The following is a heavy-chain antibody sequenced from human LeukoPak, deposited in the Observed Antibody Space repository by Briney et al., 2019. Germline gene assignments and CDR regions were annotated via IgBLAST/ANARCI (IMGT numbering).Heavy chain of an antibody. CDR3: AKNYDFWSGTDAFDI. Sequence: ASVKLSCKASGYTFTSYDINWVRQATGQGLEWIGCMNPNSGNTCYAQKFQGRVTMTRNTSISTAYMELSSLRSEDTAVYYCAKNYDFWSGTDAFDIWGQGTMVTVSS. J-gene: IGHJ3*02. V-gene: IGHV1-8*01. CDR1: GYTFTSYD. D-gene: IGHD3-3*01. CDR2: MNPNSGNT.